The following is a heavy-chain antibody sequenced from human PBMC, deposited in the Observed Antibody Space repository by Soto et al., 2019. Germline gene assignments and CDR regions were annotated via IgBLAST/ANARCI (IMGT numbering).Heavy chain of an antibody. J-gene: IGHJ3*02. D-gene: IGHD2-15*01. CDR2: ISGAGGNT. CDR1: GFTFRNYA. CDR3: ANRYYVDCSAGPCPDAFDI. Sequence: HPGGSLRVSCAASGFTFRNYAMSWVRQAPGKGLEWVSDISGAGGNTYYADSVKGRFTISRDNSRKMLYLQMNSLRAEDTAIYYCANRYYVDCSAGPCPDAFDIWGQGTMVTVSS. V-gene: IGHV3-23*01.